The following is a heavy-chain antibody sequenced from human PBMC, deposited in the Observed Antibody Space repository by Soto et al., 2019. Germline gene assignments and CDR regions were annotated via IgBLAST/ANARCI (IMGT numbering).Heavy chain of an antibody. CDR1: GGTFSSYA. D-gene: IGHD2-15*01. V-gene: IGHV1-69*13. J-gene: IGHJ4*02. Sequence: SVKVSCKASGGTFSSYAISWVRQAPGQGLEWMGGIIPIFGTANYAQKFQGRVTITADESTSTAYMELSSLRSEDTAVYYCAREQGIKADCSGGSCFDYWGQGTLVTVSS. CDR3: AREQGIKADCSGGSCFDY. CDR2: IIPIFGTA.